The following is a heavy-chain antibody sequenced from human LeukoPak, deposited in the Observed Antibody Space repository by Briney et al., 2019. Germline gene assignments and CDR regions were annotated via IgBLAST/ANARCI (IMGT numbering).Heavy chain of an antibody. CDR2: ISYDGSNK. J-gene: IGHJ4*02. V-gene: IGHV3-30*04. CDR3: ARPPPTSSGWYFDY. D-gene: IGHD6-19*01. Sequence: GSLRLSCAASGFTFSSYAMHWVRQAPGKGLEWVAVISYDGSNKYYADSVKGRFTISRDNSKNTLYLQMNSLRAEDTAVYYCARPPPTSSGWYFDYWGQGTLVTVSS. CDR1: GFTFSSYA.